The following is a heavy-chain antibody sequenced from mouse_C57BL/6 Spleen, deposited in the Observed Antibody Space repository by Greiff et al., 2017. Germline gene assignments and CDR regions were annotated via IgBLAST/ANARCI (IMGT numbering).Heavy chain of an antibody. CDR3: ARSVTTDGYYYAMDY. D-gene: IGHD2-1*01. CDR2: INPNNGGT. J-gene: IGHJ4*01. V-gene: IGHV1-22*01. Sequence: VQLQQSGPELVKPGASVKMSCKASGYTFTDYNMHWVKQSHGKSLEWIGYINPNNGGTSYNQKFKGKATLTVNKSSSTAYMELRSLTSEDSAVYYCARSVTTDGYYYAMDYWGQGTSVTVSS. CDR1: GYTFTDYN.